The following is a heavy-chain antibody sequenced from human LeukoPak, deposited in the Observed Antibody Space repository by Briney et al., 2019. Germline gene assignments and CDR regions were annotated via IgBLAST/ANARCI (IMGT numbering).Heavy chain of an antibody. CDR2: ISGSGGST. CDR1: GFTFSSYV. Sequence: GGSLRLSCAASGFTFSSYVMSWVRQAPGKGLEWVSTISGSGGSTYYADSVKGRFTISRDNSKNTLYLQMYSLRAEDTAVYYCAKGGYTQIDYGMDVWGKGTTVTVSS. CDR3: AKGGYTQIDYGMDV. J-gene: IGHJ6*04. V-gene: IGHV3-23*01. D-gene: IGHD5-18*01.